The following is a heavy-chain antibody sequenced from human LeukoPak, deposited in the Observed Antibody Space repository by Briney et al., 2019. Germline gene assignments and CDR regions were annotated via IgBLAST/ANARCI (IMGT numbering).Heavy chain of an antibody. CDR2: IKEDGSKK. D-gene: IGHD2-15*01. CDR3: AREPNIVVVVAAFDY. Sequence: GGSPRLSCAASGFTFSRHWMTWVRQAPGKGLEWVANIKEDGSKKNYVDSVKGRFTISRDNAKNSLYLQMNSLRAEDTAVYYCAREPNIVVVVAAFDYWGQGTLVTVSS. J-gene: IGHJ4*02. CDR1: GFTFSRHW. V-gene: IGHV3-7*01.